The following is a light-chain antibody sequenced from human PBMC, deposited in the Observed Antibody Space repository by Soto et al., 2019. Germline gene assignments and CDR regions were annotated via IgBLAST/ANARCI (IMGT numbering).Light chain of an antibody. CDR1: QSNSGW. CDR2: DTS. J-gene: IGKJ1*01. CDR3: QQYNSYSLM. V-gene: IGKV1-5*01. Sequence: DIQLTPSPSTLSASVAPAVTLACRASQSNSGWLARYQQRPGKAPKLLIYDTSSLESGVPSRCRGSRSGTEFTLTISDVEPDDVATYFCQQYNSYSLMFGQGT.